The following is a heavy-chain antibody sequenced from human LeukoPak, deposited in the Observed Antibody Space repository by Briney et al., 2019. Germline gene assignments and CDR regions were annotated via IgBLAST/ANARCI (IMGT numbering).Heavy chain of an antibody. J-gene: IGHJ5*02. Sequence: VEVSCKASGYTFTSYGISWVRQAPGQGLEWMGWISAYNGNTNYAQKLQGRVTMTTDTSTSTAYMELRSLRSDDTAVYYCARDLYYGSGSPNWFDPWGQGTLVTVSS. CDR2: ISAYNGNT. V-gene: IGHV1-18*01. CDR3: ARDLYYGSGSPNWFDP. CDR1: GYTFTSYG. D-gene: IGHD3-10*01.